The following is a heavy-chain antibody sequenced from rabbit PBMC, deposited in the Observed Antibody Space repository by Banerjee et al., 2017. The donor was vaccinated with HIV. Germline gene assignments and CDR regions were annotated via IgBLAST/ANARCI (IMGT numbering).Heavy chain of an antibody. CDR2: INTNSGNA. CDR3: ARGYGGNNSLNRFDL. D-gene: IGHD4-2*01. J-gene: IGHJ2*02. V-gene: IGHV1S45*01. CDR1: GFSFSNKYV. Sequence: QQQLEESGGGLVKPEGSLTLSCTASGFSFSNKYVMCWVRQAPGKGLEWIACINTNSGNAVYASWAKGRFTISKTSSTTVTLQMTSLTAADTATYFCARGYGGNNSLNRFDLWGPGTLVTVS.